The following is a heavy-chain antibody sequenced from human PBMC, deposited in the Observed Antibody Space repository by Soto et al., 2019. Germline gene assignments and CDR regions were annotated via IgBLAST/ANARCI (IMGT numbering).Heavy chain of an antibody. CDR1: GGTFSTYT. V-gene: IGHV1-69*02. D-gene: IGHD2-15*01. CDR3: ASRSTVVVAATEAFDY. J-gene: IGHJ4*02. CDR2: IIPILGIA. Sequence: QVQLVQSGAEVKKPGSSVKVSCKASGGTFSTYTISWVRQSPGQGLEWMGRIIPILGIANYAQKFQSRVTITADKSTSTAYMELSSLRSEDTAVYYCASRSTVVVAATEAFDYWGQGTLVTVSS.